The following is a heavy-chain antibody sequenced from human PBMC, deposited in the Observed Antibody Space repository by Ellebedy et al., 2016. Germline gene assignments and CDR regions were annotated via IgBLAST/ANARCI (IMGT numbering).Heavy chain of an antibody. Sequence: SVKVSCKASGGTFSSYAISWVRQAPGQGLEWMGGIIPILGIANYAQKFQGRVTITADKSTSPAYMELGSQRSEDTAVYYCAREVDAVAVAGKNWFDPWGQGTLVTVSS. V-gene: IGHV1-69*10. CDR3: AREVDAVAVAGKNWFDP. D-gene: IGHD6-19*01. CDR2: IIPILGIA. J-gene: IGHJ5*02. CDR1: GGTFSSYA.